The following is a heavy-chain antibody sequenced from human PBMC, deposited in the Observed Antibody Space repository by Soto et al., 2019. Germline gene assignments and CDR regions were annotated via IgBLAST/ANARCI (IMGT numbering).Heavy chain of an antibody. J-gene: IGHJ4*02. Sequence: QVQLVQSGAEVKKPGSSVKVSCKVSGGTFISYAITWVRQAPGRGLEWMGGIIPVFGTANYTQKFQGRVKISRDGCKRTGQLEKGSPASGDKALDYCSGGGGASYLTAFDYWGQGTLVTVSS. D-gene: IGHD1-20*01. V-gene: IGHV1-69*01. CDR3: SGGGGASYLTAFDY. CDR2: IIPVFGTA. CDR1: GGTFISYA.